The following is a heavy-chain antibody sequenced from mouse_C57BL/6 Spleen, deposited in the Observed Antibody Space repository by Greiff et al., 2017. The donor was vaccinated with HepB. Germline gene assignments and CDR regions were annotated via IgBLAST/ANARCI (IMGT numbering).Heavy chain of an antibody. CDR2: INYDGSST. CDR1: GFTFSDYY. CDR3: AREVITTVVATDWYFDF. Sequence: EVHLVESEGGLVQPGSSMKLSCTASGFTFSDYYMAWVRQVPEKGLEWVANINYDGSSTYYLDSLKSRFIISRDNAKNILYLQMSSLKSEDTATYYCAREVITTVVATDWYFDFWGTGTTVTVSS. D-gene: IGHD1-1*01. J-gene: IGHJ1*03. V-gene: IGHV5-16*01.